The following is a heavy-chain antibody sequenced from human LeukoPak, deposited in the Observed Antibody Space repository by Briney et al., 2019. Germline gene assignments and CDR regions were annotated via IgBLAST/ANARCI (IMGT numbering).Heavy chain of an antibody. CDR2: ISPGDSDT. J-gene: IGHJ4*02. V-gene: IGHV5-51*01. Sequence: PGESLKISCKSSGYAFTNFWIGWVRQMPGKGLEWMAIISPGDSDTRYSASFQGHVTISADKSINTAYLQWSSLKASDTAMYYCARQGVGISFDYWGQGTLVTVSS. CDR1: GYAFTNFW. D-gene: IGHD1-26*01. CDR3: ARQGVGISFDY.